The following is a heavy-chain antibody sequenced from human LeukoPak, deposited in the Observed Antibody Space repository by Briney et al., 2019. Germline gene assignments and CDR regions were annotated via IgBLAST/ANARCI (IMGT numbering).Heavy chain of an antibody. J-gene: IGHJ4*02. Sequence: GGSLRLSCAASGFTLDDYAMHWVRQAPGKGLEWVSGISWNSGSIGYADSVKGRFTISRDNAKNSLYLQMNSLRAEDMALYYCAKGEHYYDSSGYWNYFDYWGQGTLVTVSS. D-gene: IGHD3-22*01. CDR2: ISWNSGSI. CDR3: AKGEHYYDSSGYWNYFDY. V-gene: IGHV3-9*03. CDR1: GFTLDDYA.